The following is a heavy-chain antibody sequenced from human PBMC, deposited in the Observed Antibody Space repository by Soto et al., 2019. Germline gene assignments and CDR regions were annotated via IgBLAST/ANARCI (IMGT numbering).Heavy chain of an antibody. J-gene: IGHJ4*02. CDR3: ARYMITFGGVIDRCEY. V-gene: IGHV4-30-4*01. CDR2: IYYSGST. D-gene: IGHD3-16*02. Sequence: PSETLSLTCTVSGASIARGYSYWGWIRQPPGKGLEWIGYIYYSGSTYYNPSLKSRVTISVDTSKNQFSLKLSSVTAADTAVYYCARYMITFGGVIDRCEYWGQGTLVTVSS. CDR1: GASIARGYSY.